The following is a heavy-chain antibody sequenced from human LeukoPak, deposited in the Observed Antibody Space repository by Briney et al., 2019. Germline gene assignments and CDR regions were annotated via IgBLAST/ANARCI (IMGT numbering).Heavy chain of an antibody. CDR2: IIPILGIA. Sequence: SVKVSCNASGGTFSSYAISWVRQAPGQGLEWMGRIIPILGIANYAQKFQGRVTITADKSTSTAYMELSSLRSEDTAVYYCARDSIVLVTALDYWGQGTLVTVSS. D-gene: IGHD2-21*02. V-gene: IGHV1-69*04. CDR3: ARDSIVLVTALDY. J-gene: IGHJ4*02. CDR1: GGTFSSYA.